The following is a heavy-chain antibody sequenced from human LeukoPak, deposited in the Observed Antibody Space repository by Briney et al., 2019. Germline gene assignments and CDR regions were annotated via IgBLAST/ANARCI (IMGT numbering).Heavy chain of an antibody. CDR2: INHSGST. CDR1: GGSFSGYY. J-gene: IGHJ5*02. D-gene: IGHD5-18*01. Sequence: SETLSFTCAVYGGSFSGYYRSWIRQPPGKGLEWIGQINHSGSTNYNPSLKSRVTISVDMPKNQFSLKLSSVTAADTAVYYCARRNRGYSYGLGYNWFDPWGQGTLVTVSS. V-gene: IGHV4-34*01. CDR3: ARRNRGYSYGLGYNWFDP.